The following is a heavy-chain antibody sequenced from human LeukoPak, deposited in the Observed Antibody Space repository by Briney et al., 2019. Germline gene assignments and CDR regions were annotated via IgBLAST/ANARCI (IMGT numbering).Heavy chain of an antibody. CDR3: ARDRPFTYYDSTGVLDY. CDR1: GFRFNDYP. D-gene: IGHD3-22*01. Sequence: QSGGSLRLSCAASGFRFNDYPRPWVRQAPGGGLEWVSLISGDGGGTYYNDSVKGRFTTSRENSKNSLFLQMNNLRTEDTALYFCARDRPFTYYDSTGVLDYWGQGTLVTVSS. CDR2: ISGDGGGT. V-gene: IGHV3-43*01. J-gene: IGHJ4*02.